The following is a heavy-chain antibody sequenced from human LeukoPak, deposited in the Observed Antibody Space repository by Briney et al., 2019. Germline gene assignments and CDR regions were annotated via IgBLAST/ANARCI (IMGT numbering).Heavy chain of an antibody. D-gene: IGHD3-3*01. CDR3: AKDGLRFLEWFLGYFDL. Sequence: GGSLRLSCAASGFTFSSYAMSWVRQTPGKGLEWVSGISGSGGSTNYADSVTGRFTISRGNSNNTLYLQMNSLRADDTAVYYFAKDGLRFLEWFLGYFDLWGRGTLVTVSS. CDR2: ISGSGGST. J-gene: IGHJ2*01. CDR1: GFTFSSYA. V-gene: IGHV3-23*01.